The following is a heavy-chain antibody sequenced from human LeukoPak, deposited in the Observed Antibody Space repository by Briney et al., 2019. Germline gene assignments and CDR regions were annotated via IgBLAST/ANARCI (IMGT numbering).Heavy chain of an antibody. CDR3: ARGSRKGWLLNWFDP. D-gene: IGHD3-9*01. V-gene: IGHV4-34*01. Sequence: SETLSLTCAVYGGSFSGYYWSWIRQPPGKGLEWIGEINHSGSTSYNPSLKSRVTISVDTSKNQFSLKLSSVTAADTAVYYCARGSRKGWLLNWFDPWGQGTLVTVSS. CDR2: INHSGST. J-gene: IGHJ5*02. CDR1: GGSFSGYY.